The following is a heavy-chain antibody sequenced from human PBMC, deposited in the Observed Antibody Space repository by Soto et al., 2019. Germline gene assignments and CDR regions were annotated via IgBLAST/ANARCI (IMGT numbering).Heavy chain of an antibody. CDR1: GGSISSGGYY. V-gene: IGHV4-39*01. CDR3: ARLLVVVVIDSDGMDV. J-gene: IGHJ6*02. CDR2: IYYSGST. Sequence: AVSGGSISSGGYYWGWIRQPPGKGLEWVGSIYYSGSTYYNPSLKSRVTISVDTSKNQFSLKLSPVTAADTAVYYCARLLVVVVIDSDGMDVWGQGTTVTVSS. D-gene: IGHD2-15*01.